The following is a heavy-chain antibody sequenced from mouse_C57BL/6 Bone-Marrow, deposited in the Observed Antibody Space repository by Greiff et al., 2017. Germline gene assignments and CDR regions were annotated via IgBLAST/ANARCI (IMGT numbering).Heavy chain of an antibody. CDR3: ASPPLYYDYSWFAY. CDR1: GFSLTSYG. CDR2: IWSGGST. Sequence: QVQLQQSGPGLVQPSQSLSITCTVSGFSLTSYGVHWVRQSPGKGLEWLGVIWSGGSTDYNAAFISRLSISKDNSKSQVFFKMNSLQADDTAIDYCASPPLYYDYSWFAYWGQGTLVTVSA. J-gene: IGHJ3*01. V-gene: IGHV2-2*01. D-gene: IGHD2-4*01.